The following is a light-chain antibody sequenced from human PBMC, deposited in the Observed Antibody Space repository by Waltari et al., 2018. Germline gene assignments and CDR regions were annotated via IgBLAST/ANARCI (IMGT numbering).Light chain of an antibody. V-gene: IGLV10-54*04. CDR2: RSN. J-gene: IGLJ3*02. CDR3: TAWDRRLSVWV. CDR1: SANIGNLG. Sequence: QAGLTQPPSVSKGLGETATLTCTGSSANIGNLGAAWLQQHQGQPPKLRSDRSNSRRSGVSQRFSASRSGDTASLTITGLQAADEADYYWTAWDRRLSVWVFGGGTKLTAL.